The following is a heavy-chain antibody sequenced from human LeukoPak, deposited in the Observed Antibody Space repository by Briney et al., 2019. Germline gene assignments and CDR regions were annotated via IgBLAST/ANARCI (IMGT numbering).Heavy chain of an antibody. J-gene: IGHJ5*02. CDR1: GGSIRSSYYY. D-gene: IGHD2-2*01. CDR2: IYYSGST. CDR3: ARAHIVVVPAACNWFDP. Sequence: SETLSLTCTVSGGSIRSSYYYWGWIRQPPGTGLEWIGYIYYSGSTNYNPSLKSRVTISVDTSKNQFSLKLSSVTAADTAVYYCARAHIVVVPAACNWFDPWGQGTLVTVSS. V-gene: IGHV4-61*05.